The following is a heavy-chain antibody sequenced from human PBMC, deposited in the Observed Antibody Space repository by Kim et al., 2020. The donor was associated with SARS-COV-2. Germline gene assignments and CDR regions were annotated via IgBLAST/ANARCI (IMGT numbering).Heavy chain of an antibody. J-gene: IGHJ4*02. V-gene: IGHV4-59*13. CDR3: ARGKRPDY. CDR2: IYYSGST. Sequence: SETLSLTCTVSGGSISSYYWSWIRQPPGKGLEWIGYIYYSGSTNYNPSLKSRVTISVDTSKNQFSLKLSSVTAADTAVYYCARGKRPDYWGQGTLVTVSS. CDR1: GGSISSYY.